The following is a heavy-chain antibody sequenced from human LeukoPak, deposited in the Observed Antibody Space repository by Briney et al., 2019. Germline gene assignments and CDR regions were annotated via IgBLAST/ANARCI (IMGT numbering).Heavy chain of an antibody. CDR1: GLTFTNNF. CDR3: AREGFYFFDF. CDR2: IKQDGSEK. Sequence: GGPLRLSCAASGLTFTNNFMSWVRQVPGKGLEWVANIKQDGSEKTYADSVRGRFTIFRDNAKDSVYLQMNSLRAEDSAIYYCAREGFYFFDFWGQGTLVTVSS. J-gene: IGHJ4*01. V-gene: IGHV3-7*01.